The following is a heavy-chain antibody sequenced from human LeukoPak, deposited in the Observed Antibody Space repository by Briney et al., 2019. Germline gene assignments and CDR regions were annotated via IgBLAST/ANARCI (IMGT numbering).Heavy chain of an antibody. CDR3: ARVTSGYNYGFDY. Sequence: SETLSLTCTVSGGSISSYYWSWIRQPPGKGLEWIGYIYYSGSTYYNPSLRSRVTISVDTSKNQFSLNLSSVTAADTAVYYCARVTSGYNYGFDYWGQGTLVTVSS. D-gene: IGHD5-18*01. CDR1: GGSISSYY. V-gene: IGHV4-59*12. CDR2: IYYSGST. J-gene: IGHJ4*02.